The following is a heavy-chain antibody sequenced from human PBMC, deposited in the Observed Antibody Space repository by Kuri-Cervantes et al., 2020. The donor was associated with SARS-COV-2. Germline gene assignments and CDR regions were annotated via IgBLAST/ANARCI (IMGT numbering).Heavy chain of an antibody. Sequence: GGSLRLSCTGSGFTFGDYAMSWFRQAPGKGLEWVSSISSSSSYIYYADSVKGRFTISRDNAKNSLYLQMNSLRAEDTAVYYCARLPTVTTPHYYYYYMDVWGKGTTVTVSS. V-gene: IGHV3-21*01. J-gene: IGHJ6*03. D-gene: IGHD4-11*01. CDR2: ISSSSSYI. CDR1: GFTFGDYA. CDR3: ARLPTVTTPHYYYYYMDV.